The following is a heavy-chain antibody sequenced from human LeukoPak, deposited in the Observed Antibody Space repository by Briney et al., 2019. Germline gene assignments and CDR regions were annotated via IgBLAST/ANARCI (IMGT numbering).Heavy chain of an antibody. Sequence: SVKVSCKASGFTFTSSAVQWVRQARGQRLEWIGWIVVGSGNTNYAQKFQERVTITRDMSTSTAYMELSSLRSEDTAVYYCAADGFHDSSGFLYYYYYGMDVWGQGTTVTVSS. CDR2: IVVGSGNT. J-gene: IGHJ6*02. V-gene: IGHV1-58*01. CDR3: AADGFHDSSGFLYYYYYGMDV. CDR1: GFTFTSSA. D-gene: IGHD3-22*01.